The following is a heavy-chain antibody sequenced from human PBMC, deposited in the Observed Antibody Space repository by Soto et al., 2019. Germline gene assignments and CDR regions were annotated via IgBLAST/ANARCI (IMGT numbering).Heavy chain of an antibody. CDR1: GFTFRDNA. V-gene: IGHV3-49*03. Sequence: PGRSLRLSGIASGFTFRDNAMSSFRQAPGKGLEWVGFIRSKAYGGTTEYAASVKGRFTISRDDSKSIAYLQMNSLKTEDTAVYYCTRDRFLEWLTYFEYWGQGTLVTVSS. CDR2: IRSKAYGGTT. D-gene: IGHD3-3*01. CDR3: TRDRFLEWLTYFEY. J-gene: IGHJ4*02.